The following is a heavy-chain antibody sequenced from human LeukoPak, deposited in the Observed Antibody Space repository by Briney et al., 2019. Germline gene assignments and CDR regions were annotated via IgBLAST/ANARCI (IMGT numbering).Heavy chain of an antibody. CDR2: IYPGDSDT. V-gene: IGHV5-51*01. D-gene: IGHD3-3*01. Sequence: GESLKISCKGSGYSFTSYWIGWVRQMPGKGLEWMGIIYPGDSDTRYSPSFQGQVTISANKSISTAYLKWSRLKAWDTVMYYCERHRMYYDFWSGWYYFDYWGQGTLVTVSS. J-gene: IGHJ4*02. CDR1: GYSFTSYW. CDR3: ERHRMYYDFWSGWYYFDY.